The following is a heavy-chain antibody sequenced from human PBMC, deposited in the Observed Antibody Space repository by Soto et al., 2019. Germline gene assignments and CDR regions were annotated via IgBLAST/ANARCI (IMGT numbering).Heavy chain of an antibody. CDR1: GGTFSSYA. CDR2: IIPIFGTA. CDR3: ARFKHFWSGYPSYFDY. Sequence: SVNVSCKASGGTFSSYAISWVRQAPGQGLEWMGGIIPIFGTANYAQKFQGRVTITADESTSTAYMELSSLRSEDTAVHYCARFKHFWSGYPSYFDYWGQGTLVTVSS. J-gene: IGHJ4*02. D-gene: IGHD3-3*02. V-gene: IGHV1-69*13.